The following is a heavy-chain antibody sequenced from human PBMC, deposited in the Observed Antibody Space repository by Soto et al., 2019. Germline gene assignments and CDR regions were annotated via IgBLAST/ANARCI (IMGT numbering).Heavy chain of an antibody. CDR1: GGSISSSDYY. V-gene: IGHV4-39*01. D-gene: IGHD1-26*01. CDR2: IYYSGVT. J-gene: IGHJ4*02. CDR3: ARLSGTYFASY. Sequence: QLQLQESGPGLVKPSETLSLTCTVSGGSISSSDYYWGWIRQPPGKGLEWIGTIYYSGVTSHNPSLRSRVTLSQDPSKNQFSLRLSSVTAADMAVYYCARLSGTYFASYWGQGTLVTVSS.